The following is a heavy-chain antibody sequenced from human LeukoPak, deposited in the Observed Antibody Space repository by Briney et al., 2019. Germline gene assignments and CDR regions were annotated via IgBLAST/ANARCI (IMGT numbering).Heavy chain of an antibody. CDR1: GGSISSSSYY. D-gene: IGHD6-19*01. V-gene: IGHV4-39*01. CDR2: IYYSGST. Sequence: SETLSLTCTVSGGSISSSSYYWGWIRQPPGTGLEWIGSIYYSGSTYYNPSLKSRVTISVDTSKNQFSLKLSSVTAADTAVYYCARRDSSGWYDAFDIWGQGTMVTVSS. J-gene: IGHJ3*02. CDR3: ARRDSSGWYDAFDI.